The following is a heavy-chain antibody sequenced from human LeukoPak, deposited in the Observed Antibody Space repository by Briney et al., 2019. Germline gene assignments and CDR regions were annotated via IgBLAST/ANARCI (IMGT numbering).Heavy chain of an antibody. CDR2: ISYDGSNK. Sequence: GGSLRLSCAASRFTFSSYAMHWVRQAPGKGLEWVAVISYDGSNKYYAESVKGRFTISRDNSKNTLYLQMNSLRAEATAVYYCARNGGYSYGYDPYYFDYWGQGTLVTVSS. V-gene: IGHV3-30*04. D-gene: IGHD5-18*01. J-gene: IGHJ4*02. CDR3: ARNGGYSYGYDPYYFDY. CDR1: RFTFSSYA.